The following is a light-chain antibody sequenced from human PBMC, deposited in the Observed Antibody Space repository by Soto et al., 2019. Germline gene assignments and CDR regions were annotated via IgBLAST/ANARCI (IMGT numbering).Light chain of an antibody. CDR1: SSNIGTNL. J-gene: IGLJ2*01. CDR2: CNE. V-gene: IGLV1-44*01. CDR3: AAWDGSLNGVL. Sequence: QSVLTQPPSTSGTPGQRVTISCSGSSSNIGTNLVYWYQLVPGTAPKLLIYCNEERPSGGPGRFSGSKSGTSASLAISGRQSEDEADYYCAAWDGSLNGVLFGGGTKLTVL.